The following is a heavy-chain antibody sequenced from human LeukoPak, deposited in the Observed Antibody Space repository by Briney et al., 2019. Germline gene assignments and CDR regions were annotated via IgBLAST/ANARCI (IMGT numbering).Heavy chain of an antibody. Sequence: APVKPSCKASGSTFTSSYMHWVRQSPGHGLEWLGIINPSGGSTSYAQKFQGRVTMTRDMSTSTVYMELSSLRSEDTAVYYCASSPDTDYGSGRFNGYYYYYMDVWGKGTTVTVSS. V-gene: IGHV1-46*01. J-gene: IGHJ6*03. CDR1: GSTFTSSY. CDR2: INPSGGST. D-gene: IGHD3-10*01. CDR3: ASSPDTDYGSGRFNGYYYYYMDV.